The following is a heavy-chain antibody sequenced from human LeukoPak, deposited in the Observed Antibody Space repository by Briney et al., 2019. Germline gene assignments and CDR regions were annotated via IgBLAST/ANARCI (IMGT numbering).Heavy chain of an antibody. D-gene: IGHD3-9*01. Sequence: SETLSVTCAVYGGSFSGYYCNWIRQPPWKRLELMGEINHSGSTNYNPSLKSRVTISVDTSKNDFSLKPSSVTAADTAVYFCKQKPQYEILTGYYNERYFDYWGQGTLVTVSS. V-gene: IGHV4-34*01. CDR1: GGSFSGYY. CDR3: KQKPQYEILTGYYNERYFDY. J-gene: IGHJ4*02. CDR2: INHSGST.